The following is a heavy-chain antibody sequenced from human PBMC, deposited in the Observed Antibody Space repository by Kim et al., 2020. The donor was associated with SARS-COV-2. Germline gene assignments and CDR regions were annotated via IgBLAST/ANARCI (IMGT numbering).Heavy chain of an antibody. CDR2: ISGSGGST. V-gene: IGHV3-23*01. CDR3: AKLLDRGVYYDSSGSYLPSY. CDR1: GFTFSSYA. J-gene: IGHJ4*02. D-gene: IGHD3-22*01. Sequence: GGSLRLSCAASGFTFSSYAMSWVRQAPGKGLEWVSAISGSGGSTYYADSVKGRFTISRDNSKNTLYLQMNSLRAEDTAVYYCAKLLDRGVYYDSSGSYLPSYWGQGTLVTVSS.